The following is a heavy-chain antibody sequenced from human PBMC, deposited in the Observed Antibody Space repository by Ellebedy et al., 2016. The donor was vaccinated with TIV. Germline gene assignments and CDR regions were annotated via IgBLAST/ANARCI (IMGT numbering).Heavy chain of an antibody. CDR3: AKRGTPIRGSVGYDGGGHSFSVDV. CDR1: KFTFYDYD. Sequence: GESLKISCAASKFTFYDYDIYWVRQPPGTGLEWVSLISGDGSRSYYADSVKGRFTISRDNSKNSVYLEMNSLKIEDTALYYCAKRGTPIRGSVGYDGGGHSFSVDVWGQGTTVTVSS. J-gene: IGHJ6*02. D-gene: IGHD1-26*01. V-gene: IGHV3-43*02. CDR2: ISGDGSRS.